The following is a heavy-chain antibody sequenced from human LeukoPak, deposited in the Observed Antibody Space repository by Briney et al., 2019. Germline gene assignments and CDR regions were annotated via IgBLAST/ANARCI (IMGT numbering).Heavy chain of an antibody. CDR3: ARHASWFNP. J-gene: IGHJ5*02. CDR2: IYYSGSP. Sequence: ASETLSLTCSVSGDSLSSNTFYWGWIRQPPGKGLEWIGSIYYSGSPYYNPSLKSRVTVSIDMSKNQFSLNLSSVTAADTAVYYCARHASWFNPWGQGTLVTVSS. CDR1: GDSLSSNTFY. V-gene: IGHV4-39*01.